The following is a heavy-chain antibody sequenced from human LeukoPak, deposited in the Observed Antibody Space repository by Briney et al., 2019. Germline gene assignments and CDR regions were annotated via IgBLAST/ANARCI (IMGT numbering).Heavy chain of an antibody. CDR1: GYTFTDYY. CDR2: INPNSGGT. CDR3: AREFDSSSGDGMDV. V-gene: IGHV1-2*02. J-gene: IGHJ6*02. D-gene: IGHD6-13*01. Sequence: ASVKVSCKASGYTFTDYYIHWVRQAPGQGLEWMGWINPNSGGTNSAQKFQGRVTMTTDTSISTAYMDLTRLRSDDTAVYYCAREFDSSSGDGMDVWGQGTTVTVSS.